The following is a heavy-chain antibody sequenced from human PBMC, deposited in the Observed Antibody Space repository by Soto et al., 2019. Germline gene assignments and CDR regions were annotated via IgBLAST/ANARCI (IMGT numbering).Heavy chain of an antibody. CDR2: IKQDGSEK. CDR1: GFTFSSYW. V-gene: IGHV3-7*03. D-gene: IGHD2-2*01. J-gene: IGHJ4*02. Sequence: SLRLSCAASGFTFSSYWMSWVRQAPGKGLEWVAKIKQDGSEKYYVDSVKGRFTISRDNSKNTLYLQMNSLRAEDTAVYYCFVIVVVPAAKRYWGQGTLVTVSS. CDR3: FVIVVVPAAKRY.